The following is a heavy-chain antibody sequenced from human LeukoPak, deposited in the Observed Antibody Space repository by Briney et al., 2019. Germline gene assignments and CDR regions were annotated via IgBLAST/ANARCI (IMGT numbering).Heavy chain of an antibody. CDR3: ARDQAIWYDDSGGFDY. CDR1: GFTFSSYA. D-gene: IGHD3-22*01. CDR2: ISYDGSSK. J-gene: IGHJ4*02. Sequence: AGGSLRLSCAAPGFTFSSYARHGLRQAPAKGLEGGAVISYDGSSKYYADSVKGRFTISRDNSKNTLYLQMNGLRAEDTAVYYCARDQAIWYDDSGGFDYWGQGTLVTVSS. V-gene: IGHV3-30*04.